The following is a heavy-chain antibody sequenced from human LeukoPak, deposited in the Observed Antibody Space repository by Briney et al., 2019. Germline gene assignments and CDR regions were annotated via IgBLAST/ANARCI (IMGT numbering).Heavy chain of an antibody. Sequence: ASVKVSCKASGGTFSSYAISWVRQAPGQGLEWMGGIIPIFGTANYAQKFQGRVTITTDESTGTAYMELSSLRSEDTAVYYCARDFQTGINWFDPWGQGTLVTVSS. J-gene: IGHJ5*02. CDR1: GGTFSSYA. V-gene: IGHV1-69*05. CDR2: IIPIFGTA. CDR3: ARDFQTGINWFDP. D-gene: IGHD7-27*01.